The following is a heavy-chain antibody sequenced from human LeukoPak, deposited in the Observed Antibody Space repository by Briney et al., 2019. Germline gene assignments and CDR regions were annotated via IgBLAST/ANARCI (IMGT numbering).Heavy chain of an antibody. CDR2: ISGSGGST. J-gene: IGHJ3*02. CDR1: GFTFSSYA. Sequence: GGSLRLSCAASGFTFSSYAMSWVRQAPGKGLEWVSAISGSGGSTYYADPVKGRFTISRDNSKNTLYLQMNSLRAEDTAVYYCAKAFAYYYDSSGPNFPFDIWGQGTMVTVSS. D-gene: IGHD3-22*01. CDR3: AKAFAYYYDSSGPNFPFDI. V-gene: IGHV3-23*01.